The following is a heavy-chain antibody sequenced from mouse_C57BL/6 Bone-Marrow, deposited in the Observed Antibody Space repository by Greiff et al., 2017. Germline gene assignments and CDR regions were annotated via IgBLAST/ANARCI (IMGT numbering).Heavy chain of an antibody. J-gene: IGHJ4*01. V-gene: IGHV1-26*01. Sequence: VQLQQSGPELVKPGASVKISCKASGYTFTDYYMNWVKQSHGKSLEWIGDINPNNGGTSYNQKFKGKATLTVDKSSSTAYMELRSRTSDDSAVYYCARPYYGSSYYAMDDWGQGTSVTVSS. D-gene: IGHD1-1*01. CDR3: ARPYYGSSYYAMDD. CDR2: INPNNGGT. CDR1: GYTFTDYY.